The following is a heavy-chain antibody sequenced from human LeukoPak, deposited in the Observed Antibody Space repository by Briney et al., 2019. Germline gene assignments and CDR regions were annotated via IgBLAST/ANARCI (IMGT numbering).Heavy chain of an antibody. CDR1: GGSFSGYY. D-gene: IGHD3/OR15-3a*01. CDR2: VYYTGST. J-gene: IGHJ5*02. Sequence: SETLSLTCAVYGGSFSGYYWGWIRQPPGKNLEWLGSVYYTGSTHNNPSLKSRVTISVDTSKNQFSLNLSSVTPADTAVYYCARQEIGLRSFDPWGQGTLVTVSS. CDR3: ARQEIGLRSFDP. V-gene: IGHV4-34*01.